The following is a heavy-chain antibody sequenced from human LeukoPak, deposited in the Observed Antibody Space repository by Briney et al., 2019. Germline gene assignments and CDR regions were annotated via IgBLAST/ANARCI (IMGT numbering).Heavy chain of an antibody. D-gene: IGHD6-13*01. CDR1: GGSISSYY. V-gene: IGHV4-59*12. Sequence: SETLSLTCTVSGGSISSYYWSWLRQPPGKGLEWIGYIYHSGSTYYNPSLKSRVTISVDRSKNQFSLKLSSVTAADTAVYYCARDYEQLVGHYYYYYMDVWGKGTTVTVSS. J-gene: IGHJ6*03. CDR2: IYHSGST. CDR3: ARDYEQLVGHYYYYYMDV.